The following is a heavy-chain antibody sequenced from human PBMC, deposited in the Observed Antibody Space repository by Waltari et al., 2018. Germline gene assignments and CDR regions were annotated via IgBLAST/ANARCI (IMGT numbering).Heavy chain of an antibody. V-gene: IGHV4-39*07. CDR2: ISYSGTT. Sequence: QLQLQESGPGLVKPSENLSLTCTVSGGSISSGSYYWGWIPQPPGKGLESIGYISYSGTTYYNLSLKSRVTMSVDTSRDQYSLSLRSVAAADTAVYYCARYYGNGEGWLDPWGLGTLVTVSS. CDR3: ARYYGNGEGWLDP. D-gene: IGHD3-3*01. CDR1: GGSISSGSYY. J-gene: IGHJ5*02.